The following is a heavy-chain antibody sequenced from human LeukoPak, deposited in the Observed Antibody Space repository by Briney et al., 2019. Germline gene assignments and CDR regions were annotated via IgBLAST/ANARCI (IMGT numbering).Heavy chain of an antibody. D-gene: IGHD2-15*01. CDR3: ARGDPGYCSGGSCRNYYYGMDV. Sequence: GASVKVSCKASGYTFTSYGISWVRQAPGQGLEWMGWISAYNGNTNYAQELQGRVTMTTDTSTSTAYMELRSLRSDDTAVYYCARGDPGYCSGGSCRNYYYGMDVWGQGTTVTVSS. V-gene: IGHV1-18*01. CDR2: ISAYNGNT. CDR1: GYTFTSYG. J-gene: IGHJ6*02.